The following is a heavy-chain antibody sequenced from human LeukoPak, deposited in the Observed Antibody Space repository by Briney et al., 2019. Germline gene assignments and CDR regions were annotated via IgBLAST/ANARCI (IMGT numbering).Heavy chain of an antibody. J-gene: IGHJ4*02. D-gene: IGHD3-10*01. CDR2: IRSKAYGGTT. V-gene: IGHV3-49*04. CDR3: TSYGSGSYWEDY. CDR1: GFTFGDYA. Sequence: GGSLRLSCTASGFTFGDYAMSWVRQAPGKGLEWVGVIRSKAYGGTTEDAASVKGRFTISRDDSKRIAYLQMNSLKTEDTAVYYCTSYGSGSYWEDYWGQGTLVTVSS.